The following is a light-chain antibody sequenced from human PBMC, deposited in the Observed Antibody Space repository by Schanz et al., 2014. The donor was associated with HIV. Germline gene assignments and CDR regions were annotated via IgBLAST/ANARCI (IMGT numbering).Light chain of an antibody. V-gene: IGLV1-44*01. CDR2: NDN. J-gene: IGLJ3*02. Sequence: QSVLTQPPSASGTPGQRVSISCSGSNSNIGDNTVNWYHHPPKTAPKLPIYNDNKRSSGVPARFSGSRSGTSASLAISGLQSDDEADYYCATWDDSLDGWVFGGGTKLTVL. CDR3: ATWDDSLDGWV. CDR1: NSNIGDNT.